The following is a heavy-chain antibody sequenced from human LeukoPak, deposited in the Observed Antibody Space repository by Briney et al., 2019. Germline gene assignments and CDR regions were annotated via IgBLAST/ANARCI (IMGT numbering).Heavy chain of an antibody. V-gene: IGHV1-2*02. CDR3: APYYYGSGSFDY. Sequence: ASVKVSCKASGYTFTGYYMHWVRQAPGQGLEWMGWINPNSGGTNYAQKFQGRVTMTRDTSISTAYMELSRLRSDDTAVYYCAPYYYGSGSFDYWGQGTLVTVSS. CDR2: INPNSGGT. D-gene: IGHD3-10*01. CDR1: GYTFTGYY. J-gene: IGHJ4*02.